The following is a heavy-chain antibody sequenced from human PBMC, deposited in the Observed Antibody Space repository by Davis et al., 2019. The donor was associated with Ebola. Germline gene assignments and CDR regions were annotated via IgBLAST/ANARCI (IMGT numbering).Heavy chain of an antibody. D-gene: IGHD2-21*02. J-gene: IGHJ4*02. Sequence: GESLKISCAASGFTFSSYSMNWVRQAPGKGLEWVSSISSSSSYIYYADSVKGRFTISRDNAKNSLYLQMNSLRAEDTAVYYCAKDRCGGDCSSGYWGQGTLVTVSS. CDR3: AKDRCGGDCSSGY. CDR2: ISSSSSYI. V-gene: IGHV3-21*01. CDR1: GFTFSSYS.